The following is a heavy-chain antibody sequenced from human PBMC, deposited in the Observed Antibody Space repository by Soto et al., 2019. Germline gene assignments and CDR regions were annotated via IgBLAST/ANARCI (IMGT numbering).Heavy chain of an antibody. V-gene: IGHV3-23*01. Sequence: GGSLRLSCAASGFTFSSYAMSWVRQAPGKGLEWVSAISGSGGSTYYADSVKGRFTISRDNSKNTLYLQMNSLRAEDSAVYYCAKDPASRYCSGGSCLYWGQGTLVTVSS. CDR1: GFTFSSYA. CDR3: AKDPASRYCSGGSCLY. D-gene: IGHD2-15*01. CDR2: ISGSGGST. J-gene: IGHJ4*02.